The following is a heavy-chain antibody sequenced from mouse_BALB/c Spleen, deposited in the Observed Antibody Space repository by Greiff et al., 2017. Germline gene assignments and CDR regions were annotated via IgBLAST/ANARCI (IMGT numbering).Heavy chain of an antibody. CDR1: GYTFTSYW. D-gene: IGHD2-4*01. J-gene: IGHJ2*01. CDR2: IYPSDSYT. Sequence: QVQLQQPGAELVRPGASVKLSCKASGYTFTSYWINWVKQRPGQGLEWIGNIYPSDSYTNYNQKFKDKATLTVDKSSSTAYMQLSSPTSEDSAVYYGTRLGLRLDWDVDYWGQGTTLTVSS. V-gene: IGHV1-69*02. CDR3: TRLGLRLDWDVDY.